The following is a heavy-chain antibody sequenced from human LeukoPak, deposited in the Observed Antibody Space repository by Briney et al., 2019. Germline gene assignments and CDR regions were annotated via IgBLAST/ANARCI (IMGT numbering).Heavy chain of an antibody. D-gene: IGHD3-22*01. CDR3: ARDVPDSSGTPGRRFDP. V-gene: IGHV4-30-2*01. CDR2: IYHSGST. CDR1: GGSISSGSYY. Sequence: KSSETLSLTCTVSGGSISSGSYYWSWIRQPPGKGLEWIGYIYHSGSTYYNPSLKSRVTISVDRSENQFSLKLSSVTAADTAVYSCARDVPDSSGTPGRRFDPWGQGTLVTVSS. J-gene: IGHJ5*02.